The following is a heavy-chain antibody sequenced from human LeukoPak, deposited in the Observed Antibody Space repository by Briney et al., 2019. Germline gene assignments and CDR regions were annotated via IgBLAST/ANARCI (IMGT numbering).Heavy chain of an antibody. J-gene: IGHJ4*02. V-gene: IGHV1-2*02. CDR1: GYSFTGYY. CDR2: INPYSGVT. Sequence: ASVKVSCKASGYSFTGYYIHWVRQAPGQGLAWMGWINPYSGVTNYAQKFQGRLTMTRDTSISTAYMELSRLKSDDTAFYYCARTNGGYEYNWGLGTLVTVSS. CDR3: ARTNGGYEYN. D-gene: IGHD5-12*01.